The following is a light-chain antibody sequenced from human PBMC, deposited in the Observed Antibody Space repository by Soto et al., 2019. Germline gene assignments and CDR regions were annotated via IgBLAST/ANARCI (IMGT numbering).Light chain of an antibody. J-gene: IGLJ1*01. CDR3: TSYTSSNTLYV. V-gene: IGLV2-14*01. CDR1: SSDVGGYNY. Sequence: QSVLTQPASVSGSPGQSITISCTGTSSDVGGYNYVSWYQHHPGKAPKLIIFEITNRPSGVSNRFSGSTPGNAASLTISGLQAEDEADYYCTSYTSSNTLYVFGTGTKVTVL. CDR2: EIT.